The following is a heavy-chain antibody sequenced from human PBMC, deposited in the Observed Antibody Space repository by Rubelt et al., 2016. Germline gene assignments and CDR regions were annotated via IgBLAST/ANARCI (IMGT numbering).Heavy chain of an antibody. J-gene: IGHJ6*03. CDR2: IKQDGSEK. CDR3: ARPYISSTDPAFYYYMDV. Sequence: WVRQAPGTGLEWVANIKQDGSEKNCVDSVKGRFTISRDNAKNSLYLQMDSLRAGDTAVYYCARPYISSTDPAFYYYMDVWGTGTTVTGSS. D-gene: IGHD6-13*01. V-gene: IGHV3-7*01.